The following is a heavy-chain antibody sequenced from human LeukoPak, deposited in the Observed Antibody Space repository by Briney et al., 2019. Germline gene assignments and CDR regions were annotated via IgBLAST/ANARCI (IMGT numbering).Heavy chain of an antibody. J-gene: IGHJ6*04. Sequence: SETLSLTCAVYGGSFSGYYWSWIRQPPGKGLEWIGEINHSGSTNYNPSLKSRVTISVDTSKNQFSLKLSSVTAADTAVYHCARGRITMVRGFYGMDVWGKGTTVTVSS. CDR1: GGSFSGYY. V-gene: IGHV4-34*01. CDR2: INHSGST. D-gene: IGHD3-10*01. CDR3: ARGRITMVRGFYGMDV.